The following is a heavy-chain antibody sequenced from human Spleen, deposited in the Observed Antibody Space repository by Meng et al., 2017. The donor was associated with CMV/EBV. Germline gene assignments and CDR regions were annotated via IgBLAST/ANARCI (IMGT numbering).Heavy chain of an antibody. CDR1: GFTFSAYT. D-gene: IGHD3-9*01. Sequence: GESLKISCAASGFTFSAYTMAWVRQTPGKGLEWVSSIGGSGGSTYYADSVKGRFTISRDNSKNTLYLQRNSLRAEDTAVYYCARRYYDILTGRIHYGMDVWGQGTTVTVSS. CDR3: ARRYYDILTGRIHYGMDV. CDR2: IGGSGGST. J-gene: IGHJ6*02. V-gene: IGHV3-23*01.